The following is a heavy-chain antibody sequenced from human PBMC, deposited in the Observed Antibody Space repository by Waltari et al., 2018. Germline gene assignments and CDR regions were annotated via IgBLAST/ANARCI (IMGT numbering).Heavy chain of an antibody. CDR3: ARRKGYCSGGSCLNYYYYYMDV. Sequence: QVQLVQSGADVQKPGASVKASRQASGYTSTGHYMHWVPLAPGQVHAWRGRINPNSGGANYAQKFQGRVTMTRDTSISTAYMELSRLGSDDTAVYYCARRKGYCSGGSCLNYYYYYMDVWGKGTTVTVSS. CDR2: INPNSGGA. J-gene: IGHJ6*03. CDR1: GYTSTGHY. D-gene: IGHD2-15*01. V-gene: IGHV1-2*06.